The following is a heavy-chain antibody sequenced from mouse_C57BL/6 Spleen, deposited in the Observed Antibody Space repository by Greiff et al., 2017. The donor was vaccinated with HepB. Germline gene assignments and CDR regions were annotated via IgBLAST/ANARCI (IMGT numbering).Heavy chain of an antibody. J-gene: IGHJ3*01. V-gene: IGHV5-4*03. CDR2: ISDGGSYT. Sequence: EVRLVESGGGLVKPGGSLKLSCAASGFTFSSYAMSWVRQTPEKRLEWVATISDGGSYTYYPDNVKGRFTISRDNAKNNLYLQMSHLKSEDTAMYYCARARPFAYWGQGTLVTVSA. CDR1: GFTFSSYA. CDR3: ARARPFAY.